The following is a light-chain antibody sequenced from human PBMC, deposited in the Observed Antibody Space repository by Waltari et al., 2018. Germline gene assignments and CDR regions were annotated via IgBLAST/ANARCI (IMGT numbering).Light chain of an antibody. Sequence: QSVLTQPPSASGTPGQRVTIPCSGSRSNIGRHVATWYQQLPGTAPTVLIYRNNQRPSGVPDRFSGSKSGTSAALAISGLQSEDEGDYYCAAWDDSLHGPVFGAGTKVTVL. CDR1: RSNIGRHV. V-gene: IGLV1-44*01. J-gene: IGLJ3*02. CDR2: RNN. CDR3: AAWDDSLHGPV.